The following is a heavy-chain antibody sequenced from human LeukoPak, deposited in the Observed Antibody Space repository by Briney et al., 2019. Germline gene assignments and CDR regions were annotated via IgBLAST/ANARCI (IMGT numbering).Heavy chain of an antibody. CDR1: GFTIGIYD. J-gene: IGHJ3*02. CDR3: ARLRDDAFDT. V-gene: IGHV3-13*04. CDR2: IGTAGDT. Sequence: GGSLRLSCAASGFTIGIYDMHWVRQATGKGLEWVSAIGTAGDTYYPASVKGRFTISRENAKNSLYLQMNSLRAGDTAVYYCARLRDDAFDTWGQGTMVTVSS. D-gene: IGHD4-17*01.